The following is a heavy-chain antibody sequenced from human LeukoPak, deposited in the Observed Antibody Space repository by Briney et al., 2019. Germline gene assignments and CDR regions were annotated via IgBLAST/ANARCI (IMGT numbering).Heavy chain of an antibody. Sequence: ASVKVSCKASGYTFTGYYMHWVRQAPGQGHEWMGWINPNSGGTNYAQKFQGRVTMTRDTSISTAYMELSRLRSDDTAVYYCATYYDILTGTVFDYWGQGTLVTVSS. CDR1: GYTFTGYY. CDR2: INPNSGGT. CDR3: ATYYDILTGTVFDY. D-gene: IGHD3-9*01. J-gene: IGHJ4*02. V-gene: IGHV1-2*02.